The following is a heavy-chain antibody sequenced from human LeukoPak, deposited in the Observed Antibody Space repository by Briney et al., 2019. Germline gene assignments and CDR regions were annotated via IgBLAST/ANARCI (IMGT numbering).Heavy chain of an antibody. CDR1: GFTFDGYA. D-gene: IGHD3-10*01. J-gene: IGHJ4*02. Sequence: TGGSPRLSCAASGFTFDGYAMVWARQAPGEGLEWVSGISWNKDFIAYADFVKGRFTISRDNVKNSLFLQLSSLRPEDTALYYCAKTQRAGFGEAYPADVEHWCQGTLVIVSS. CDR3: AKTQRAGFGEAYPADVEH. V-gene: IGHV3-9*01. CDR2: ISWNKDFI.